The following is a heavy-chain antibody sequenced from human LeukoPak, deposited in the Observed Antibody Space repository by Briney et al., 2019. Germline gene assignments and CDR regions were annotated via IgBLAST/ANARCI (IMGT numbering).Heavy chain of an antibody. CDR1: GFTFSSYA. D-gene: IGHD3-3*01. CDR2: ISYDGSNK. CDR3: ARDKSGYYFFDY. Sequence: GGSLRLSCAASGFTFSSYAMHWVRQAPGKGLEWVAVISYDGSNKYYADSVKGRFTISRDNSKNTLYLQMNSLRAEDTAVYYCARDKSGYYFFDYWGQGTLVTVSS. V-gene: IGHV3-30*04. J-gene: IGHJ4*02.